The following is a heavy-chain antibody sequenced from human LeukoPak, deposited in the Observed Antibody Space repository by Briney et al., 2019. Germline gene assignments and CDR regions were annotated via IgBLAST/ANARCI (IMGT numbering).Heavy chain of an antibody. CDR1: GGSFSGYY. V-gene: IGHV4-34*01. J-gene: IGHJ6*03. CDR2: INHSGST. CDR3: ARSGSGSYSYYYYYYMDV. D-gene: IGHD3-10*01. Sequence: SETLSLTCAVYGGSFSGYYWSWIRQPPGKGLEWIGEINHSGSTNYNPSLKSRVTISVDTSKNQFSLKLSSVTAADTAVYYCARSGSGSYSYYYYYYMDVWGKGTTVTVSS.